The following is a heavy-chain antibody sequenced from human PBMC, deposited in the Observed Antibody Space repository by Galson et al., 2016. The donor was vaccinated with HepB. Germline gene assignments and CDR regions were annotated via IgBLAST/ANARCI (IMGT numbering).Heavy chain of an antibody. J-gene: IGHJ4*02. D-gene: IGHD3-22*01. CDR3: ARHFSGSY. CDR2: ISGGSSTI. V-gene: IGHV3-48*04. CDR1: GFTFSSSA. Sequence: SLRLSCAASGFTFSSSAMNWVRQAPGKGLEWLSHISGGSSTIYYAESVKGRFTISRDNAKNSLYLQMNSLRAEDTAMYFCARHFSGSYLGQGTLVTVSS.